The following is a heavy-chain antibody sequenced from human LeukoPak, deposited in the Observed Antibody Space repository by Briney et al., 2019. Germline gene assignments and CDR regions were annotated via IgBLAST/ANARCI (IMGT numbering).Heavy chain of an antibody. CDR3: ARITSTYFDY. Sequence: GGSLRLSCAASGIRVNSNYMSWVRQAPGKGLEWVSVIYSGGSTSYSDSVKGRFTIFRDNSKNTMYLQMNSLRAEDTAVYYCARITSTYFDYWGQGTLVTVSS. CDR2: IYSGGST. D-gene: IGHD3-10*01. V-gene: IGHV3-53*01. CDR1: GIRVNSNY. J-gene: IGHJ4*02.